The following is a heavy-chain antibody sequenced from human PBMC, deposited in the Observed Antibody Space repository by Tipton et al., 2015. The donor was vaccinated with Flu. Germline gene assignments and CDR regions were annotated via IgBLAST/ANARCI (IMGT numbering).Heavy chain of an antibody. CDR3: ARVSDIVVVVAAGLSYNWFDP. CDR2: MNPNSGNT. V-gene: IGHV1-8*01. D-gene: IGHD2-15*01. CDR1: GYTFTSYD. Sequence: QLVQSGAEVKKPGASVKVSCKASGYTFTSYDINWVRQATGQGLEWMGWMNPNSGNTGYAQKFQGRVTMTRNTSISTAYMELSSLRSEDTAVYYCARVSDIVVVVAAGLSYNWFDPWGQGTLVTVSS. J-gene: IGHJ5*02.